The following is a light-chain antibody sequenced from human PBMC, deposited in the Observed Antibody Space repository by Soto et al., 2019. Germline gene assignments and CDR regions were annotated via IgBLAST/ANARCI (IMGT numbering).Light chain of an antibody. CDR2: GAS. J-gene: IGKJ4*01. Sequence: EVVLTQSPGTLSLSPGERXTLXXXASQSISSGFLAWYQQKPGQAPRLLIYGASSRATGIPDRFSGSGSGTDFTLTISRLEPEDSAVYYCQLLTFGGGTKVEIK. CDR3: QLLT. CDR1: QSISSGF. V-gene: IGKV3-20*01.